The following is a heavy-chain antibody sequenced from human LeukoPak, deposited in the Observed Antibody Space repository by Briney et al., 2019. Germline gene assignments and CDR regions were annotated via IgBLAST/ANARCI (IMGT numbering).Heavy chain of an antibody. CDR3: ARMTSGAFDM. Sequence: KPSETLSLTCAVSGYSISSGYYWGWIRQPPGKGLEWIGEINHSGSTNYNPSLKSRVTMSVDTSKNQFSLKLSSVTAADPAVYYCARMTSGAFDMWGQGTMVTVSS. CDR2: INHSGST. V-gene: IGHV4-38-2*01. CDR1: GYSISSGYY. J-gene: IGHJ3*02.